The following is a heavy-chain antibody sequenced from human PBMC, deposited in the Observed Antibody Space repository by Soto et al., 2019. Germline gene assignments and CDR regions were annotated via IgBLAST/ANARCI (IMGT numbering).Heavy chain of an antibody. CDR2: ISSSSSYI. CDR3: ARDKPDYYDSSGRGY. J-gene: IGHJ4*02. V-gene: IGHV3-21*01. D-gene: IGHD3-22*01. CDR1: GFTFSSYS. Sequence: EVQLVESGGGLVKPGGSLRLSCAASGFTFSSYSMNWVRQAPGKGLEWVSSISSSSSYIYYADSVKGRFTNSRDNAKNSLYLQMNSLRAEDTAVYYCARDKPDYYDSSGRGYWGQGTLVTVSS.